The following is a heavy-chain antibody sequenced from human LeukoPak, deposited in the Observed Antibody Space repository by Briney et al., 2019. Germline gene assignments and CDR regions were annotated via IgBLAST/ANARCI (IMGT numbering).Heavy chain of an antibody. Sequence: ASVKVSCKASGCTFTSYGISWVRQAPGQGLEWMGWISAYNGNTNYAQKLQGRVTMTTDTSTSTAYMELRSLRSDDTAVYYCARDIRIVGATSFQHWGQGTLVTVSS. J-gene: IGHJ1*01. CDR2: ISAYNGNT. CDR1: GCTFTSYG. CDR3: ARDIRIVGATSFQH. V-gene: IGHV1-18*01. D-gene: IGHD1-26*01.